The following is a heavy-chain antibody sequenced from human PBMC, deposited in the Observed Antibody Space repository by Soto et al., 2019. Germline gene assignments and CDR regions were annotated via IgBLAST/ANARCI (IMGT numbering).Heavy chain of an antibody. Sequence: GGSLRLSCAASGFTFSSYAMSWVRQAPGKGLEWVSAISGSGGSTYYADSVKGRFTISRDKSKNTLYLQMNSLRAEDTAVYYCAKGPEVRWAPGAFDIWGQGTMVTVSS. V-gene: IGHV3-23*01. D-gene: IGHD4-17*01. CDR2: ISGSGGST. CDR3: AKGPEVRWAPGAFDI. J-gene: IGHJ3*02. CDR1: GFTFSSYA.